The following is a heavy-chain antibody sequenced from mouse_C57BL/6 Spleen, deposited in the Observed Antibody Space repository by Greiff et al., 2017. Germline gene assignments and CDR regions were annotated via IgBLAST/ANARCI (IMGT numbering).Heavy chain of an antibody. CDR2: IHPNSGST. Sequence: QVQLQQPGAELVKPGASVKLSCKASGYTFTSYWMHWVKQRPGQGLEWIGMIHPNSGSTNYNEKFKSKATLTVDKSSSTAYMQLSSLTSGDSAVYYCARSDYDAAWFAYWGQGTLVTVSA. CDR3: ARSDYDAAWFAY. J-gene: IGHJ3*01. CDR1: GYTFTSYW. D-gene: IGHD2-4*01. V-gene: IGHV1-64*01.